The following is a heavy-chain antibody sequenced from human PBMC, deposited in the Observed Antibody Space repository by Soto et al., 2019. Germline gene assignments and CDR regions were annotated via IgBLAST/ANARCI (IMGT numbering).Heavy chain of an antibody. CDR2: IIPIVGTG. V-gene: IGHV1-69*13. J-gene: IGHJ6*02. D-gene: IGHD6-13*01. CDR3: ARDLRTAGRPGMDV. Sequence: SVTDPCKASGGSFSSYSISWVRHAPGQGLEWMGGIIPIVGTGNYAQNFQGRVTITADESTSTAYMELSSLRSEDTAMYYCARDLRTAGRPGMDVWGQGTTVTVSS. CDR1: GGSFSSYS.